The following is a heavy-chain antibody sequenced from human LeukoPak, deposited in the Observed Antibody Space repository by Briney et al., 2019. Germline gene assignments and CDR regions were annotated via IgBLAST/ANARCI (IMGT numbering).Heavy chain of an antibody. J-gene: IGHJ4*02. CDR1: GVSISSSRYY. CDR2: IYYSGTT. D-gene: IGHD3-10*01. CDR3: AKLDLPLRSGSRDY. V-gene: IGHV4-39*01. Sequence: SETLSLTCTVSGVSISSSRYYWGWIRQPPGKGLEWVGSIYYSGTTYYNPSLKSRVTISLDTSKNQFSLTVTSVTAADTAVYFCAKLDLPLRSGSRDYWGQGTLVTVSS.